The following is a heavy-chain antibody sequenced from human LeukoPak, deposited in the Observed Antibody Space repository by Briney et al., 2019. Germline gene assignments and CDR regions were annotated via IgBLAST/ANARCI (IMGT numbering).Heavy chain of an antibody. CDR2: ISWDGGIT. Sequence: PGGSLRLSCAASGFTFDDYTMHWVRQAPGKGLEWVSLISWDGGITYYADSVKGRFTISRDNSKNSLFLQMNSLRTEDTALYFCAKDSGYSSSWYGGGFDYWGQGTLVTVSS. D-gene: IGHD6-13*01. CDR3: AKDSGYSSSWYGGGFDY. J-gene: IGHJ4*02. CDR1: GFTFDDYT. V-gene: IGHV3-43*01.